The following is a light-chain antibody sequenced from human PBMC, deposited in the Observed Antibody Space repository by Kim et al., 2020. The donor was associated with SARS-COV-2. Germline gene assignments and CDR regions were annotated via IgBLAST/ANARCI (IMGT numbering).Light chain of an antibody. V-gene: IGLV3-9*01. CDR3: QVWDSRTVV. CDR1: NIENKN. CDR2: RDK. J-gene: IGLJ2*01. Sequence: SVALGQTATIPCGGNNIENKNVHWYHQRPGQAPVLVMYRDKTRPSGIPERLSGSNSGNTATLTISRVEAGDEGDYYCQVWDSRTVVFGGGTKLAVL.